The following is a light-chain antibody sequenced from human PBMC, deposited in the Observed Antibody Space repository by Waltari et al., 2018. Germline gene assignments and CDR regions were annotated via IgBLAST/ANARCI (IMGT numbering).Light chain of an antibody. J-gene: IGKJ1*01. Sequence: DIVMTQSPDSLAVSLGERATINCKSSQSVSFSSDNKNYLAWFQQKPGQPPKLLIYWSSSRASGVPARFTGSGSGTDFTLTISSLQAEDVAVYYCFQNYTNPRTFGQGTKVEIK. CDR2: WSS. V-gene: IGKV4-1*01. CDR3: FQNYTNPRT. CDR1: QSVSFSSDNKNY.